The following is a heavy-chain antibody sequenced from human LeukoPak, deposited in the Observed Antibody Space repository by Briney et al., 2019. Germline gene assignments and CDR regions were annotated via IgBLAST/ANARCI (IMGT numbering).Heavy chain of an antibody. D-gene: IGHD3-16*02. CDR2: ISYDGSNK. Sequence: GGSLRLSCAASGFTFSRHWMTWVRQAPGKGLEWVAVISYDGSNKYYADSVKGRFTISRDNSKNTLYLQMNSLRAEDTAVYYCARGVTTFGGVIVNHYFDYWGQGTLVTVSS. CDR3: ARGVTTFGGVIVNHYFDY. V-gene: IGHV3-30-3*01. CDR1: GFTFSRHW. J-gene: IGHJ4*02.